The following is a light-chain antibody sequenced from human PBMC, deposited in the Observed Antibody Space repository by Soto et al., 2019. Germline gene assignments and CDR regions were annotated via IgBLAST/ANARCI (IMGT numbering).Light chain of an antibody. CDR1: QSVSSNY. CDR3: QHYGRLVLT. CDR2: GAS. J-gene: IGKJ4*01. Sequence: DIVLTQSPGTLSLSPGERATLSCRASQSVSSNYLAWYQQKPGQAPRLLIYGASSRATGIPDRFSGSGSGTDFTLTISRLEPEDFAVYYCQHYGRLVLTCGGGTKVEIK. V-gene: IGKV3-20*01.